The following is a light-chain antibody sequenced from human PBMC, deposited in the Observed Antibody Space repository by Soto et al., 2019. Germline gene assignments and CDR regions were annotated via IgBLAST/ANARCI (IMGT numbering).Light chain of an antibody. CDR1: SSNIGAGYD. Sequence: QSVLTQPPSVSGAPGQRVTISCTGSSSNIGAGYDVHWYQQLPGTAPKLLIYGNSNRPSGVPDRFSGSKSGTSASLAITGLQAEDEADYSCHSYDSSLTRYVFGPGTKVTVL. J-gene: IGLJ1*01. V-gene: IGLV1-40*01. CDR2: GNS. CDR3: HSYDSSLTRYV.